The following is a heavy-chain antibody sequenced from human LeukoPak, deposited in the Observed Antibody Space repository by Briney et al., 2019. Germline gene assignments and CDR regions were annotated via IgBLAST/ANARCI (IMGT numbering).Heavy chain of an antibody. D-gene: IGHD5-12*01. CDR3: ATGSLRGYSGYDLEFDY. CDR2: IYYSGST. Sequence: SETLSLTCTVSGGSISSYYWSWIRQPPGKGLEWIGYIYYSGSTYYNPSLKSRVTMSVDTSKNQFSLKLSSVTAVDTAVYYCATGSLRGYSGYDLEFDYWGQGTLVTVSS. V-gene: IGHV4-59*04. CDR1: GGSISSYY. J-gene: IGHJ4*02.